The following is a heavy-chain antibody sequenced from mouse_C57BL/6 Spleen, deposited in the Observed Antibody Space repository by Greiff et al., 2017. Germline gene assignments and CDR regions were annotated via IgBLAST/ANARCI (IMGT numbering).Heavy chain of an antibody. V-gene: IGHV1-55*01. J-gene: IGHJ3*01. CDR1: GYTFTSYW. D-gene: IGHD2-3*01. Sequence: VQLQQPGAELVKPGASVKMSCKASGYTFTSYWITWVKQRPGQGLEWIGDIYPGSGSTNYNEKFKSKATLTVDTSSSTAYMQLSSLTSEDSAVYYCARFYDGYQAWFAYWGQGTLVTVSA. CDR3: ARFYDGYQAWFAY. CDR2: IYPGSGST.